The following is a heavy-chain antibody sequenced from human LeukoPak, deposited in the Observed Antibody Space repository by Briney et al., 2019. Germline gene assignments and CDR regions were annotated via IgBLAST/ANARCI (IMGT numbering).Heavy chain of an antibody. CDR2: ISYDGSNK. V-gene: IGHV3-30*18. CDR3: AKDIRDYYYYYGMDV. D-gene: IGHD2-21*01. J-gene: IGHJ6*02. Sequence: GGSLRLSCAASGFTFSSYGVHWVRQAPGKGLEWVAVISYDGSNKYYADSVKGRFTISRDNSKNTLYLQMNSLRAEDTAVYYCAKDIRDYYYYYGMDVWGQGTTVTVSS. CDR1: GFTFSSYG.